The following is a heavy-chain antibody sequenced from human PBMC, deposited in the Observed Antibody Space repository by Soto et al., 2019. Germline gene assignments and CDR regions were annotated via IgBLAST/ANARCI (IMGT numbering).Heavy chain of an antibody. V-gene: IGHV3-48*02. CDR1: EFTFSTYS. D-gene: IGHD2-2*01. Sequence: GWSLRLSCAASEFTFSTYSMNWVRQAPGKGLEWISYISSTGSNIYYADSVKGRFTISRDNARNSLYLQMNSLRDEDTAVYYCARDSCRNTSCAANYWGQGTLVTVSS. J-gene: IGHJ4*02. CDR2: ISSTGSNI. CDR3: ARDSCRNTSCAANY.